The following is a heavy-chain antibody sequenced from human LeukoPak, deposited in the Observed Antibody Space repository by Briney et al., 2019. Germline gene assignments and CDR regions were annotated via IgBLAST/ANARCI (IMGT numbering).Heavy chain of an antibody. Sequence: SETLSLTCTVSGGSISSYYWSWIRQPAGKGLEWIGRIYTSGSTNYNLSLKSRVTISVDTSKNQFSLKLSSVTAADTAVYYCARGFWNGSGTAAGTPIRAFDIWGQGTMVTVSS. CDR1: GGSISSYY. V-gene: IGHV4-4*07. J-gene: IGHJ3*02. D-gene: IGHD6-13*01. CDR3: ARGFWNGSGTAAGTPIRAFDI. CDR2: IYTSGST.